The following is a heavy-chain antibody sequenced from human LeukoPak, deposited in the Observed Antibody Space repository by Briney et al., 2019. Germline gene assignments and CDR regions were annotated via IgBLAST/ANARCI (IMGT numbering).Heavy chain of an antibody. CDR3: ALWQSSNSNYMRAFDI. D-gene: IGHD4-11*01. CDR2: ISPNSGDT. Sequence: ASVKVSCKASGYTFTGYSLHWVRQAPGQGLEWMGWISPNSGDTNYAQKFQGRVAMSRDTSISTAYMELSTLRSDDTAVYYCALWQSSNSNYMRAFDIWGQGTIVTVSS. J-gene: IGHJ3*02. CDR1: GYTFTGYS. V-gene: IGHV1-2*02.